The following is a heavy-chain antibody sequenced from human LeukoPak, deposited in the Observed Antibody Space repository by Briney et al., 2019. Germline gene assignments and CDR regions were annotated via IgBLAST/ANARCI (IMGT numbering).Heavy chain of an antibody. Sequence: SETLSLTCTVSGGSVSSSSYYWGWIRQPPGKGLEWIGSIYYSGSTYYNPSLKSRVTISVDTSKNQFSLKLSSVTAADTAVYYCASPGYGGNSGVIDYWGQGTLVTVSS. J-gene: IGHJ4*02. CDR3: ASPGYGGNSGVIDY. V-gene: IGHV4-39*01. D-gene: IGHD4-23*01. CDR1: GGSVSSSSYY. CDR2: IYYSGST.